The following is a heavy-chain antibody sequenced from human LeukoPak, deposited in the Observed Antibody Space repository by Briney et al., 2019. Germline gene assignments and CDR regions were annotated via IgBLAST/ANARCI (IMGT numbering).Heavy chain of an antibody. CDR2: ISSSSSYI. CDR3: ARDGYSSSWSPVLLTWYYYYMDV. Sequence: PGGSLRLSCAASGFTFSSYSMNWVRQAPGKGLEWVSSISSSSSYIYYADSVKGRFTISRDSAKNSLYLQMNSLRAEDTAVYYCARDGYSSSWSPVLLTWYYYYMDVWGKGTTVTVSS. V-gene: IGHV3-21*01. J-gene: IGHJ6*03. CDR1: GFTFSSYS. D-gene: IGHD6-13*01.